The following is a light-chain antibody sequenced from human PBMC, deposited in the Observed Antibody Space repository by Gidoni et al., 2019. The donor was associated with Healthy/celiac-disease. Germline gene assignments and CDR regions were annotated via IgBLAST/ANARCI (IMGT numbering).Light chain of an antibody. CDR2: GAS. J-gene: IGKJ3*01. V-gene: IGKV3-20*01. Sequence: DIVLTQSPCTLSLSAGERATLSCRASQSVSSSYLAWYQQTPGQAPRLLIYGASSRATGIPDRFSGSGSGTDFTLTIRRLEPEDFAVYYCQQYGTFGPGTKVDIK. CDR1: QSVSSSY. CDR3: QQYGT.